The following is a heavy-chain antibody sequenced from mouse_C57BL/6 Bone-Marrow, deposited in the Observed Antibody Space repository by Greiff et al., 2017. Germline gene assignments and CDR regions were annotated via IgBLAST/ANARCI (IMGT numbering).Heavy chain of an antibody. CDR1: GFSLSTFGMG. V-gene: IGHV8-8*01. CDR3: ARRVGLRAWFAY. J-gene: IGHJ3*01. CDR2: IWWDDDK. D-gene: IGHD2-4*01. Sequence: QVQLKESGPGILQPSQTLSLTCSFSGFSLSTFGMGVGWIRQPPGKGLEWLAHIWWDDDKYYNPALKSRPTISKDTSKNQVFLKIANVDTADTATYYCARRVGLRAWFAYWGQGTLVTVSA.